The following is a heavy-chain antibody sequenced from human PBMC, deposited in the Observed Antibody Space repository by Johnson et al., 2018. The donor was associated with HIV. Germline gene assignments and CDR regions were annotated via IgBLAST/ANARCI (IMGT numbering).Heavy chain of an antibody. Sequence: VQLVESGGHVVRPGGSLRLSCAASGFTFDHYDMSWVRQVPGKGLEWVSGITWNGGSTGYADSVKGRFIISRDNAKLSLYLQMNSLRVEDTALYHCVRVGKYCGGDCYSGVDVFDIWGQGTMVTVSS. J-gene: IGHJ3*02. V-gene: IGHV3-20*01. D-gene: IGHD2-21*02. CDR3: VRVGKYCGGDCYSGVDVFDI. CDR2: ITWNGGST. CDR1: GFTFDHYD.